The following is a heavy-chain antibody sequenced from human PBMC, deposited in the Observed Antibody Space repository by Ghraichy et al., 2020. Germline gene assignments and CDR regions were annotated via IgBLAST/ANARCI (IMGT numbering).Heavy chain of an antibody. CDR3: ARARDRRYCSSTSCWYNWFDP. Sequence: SETLSLTCAVYGGSFSGYYWSWIRQPPGKGLEWIGEINHSGSTNYNPSLKSRVTISVDTSKNQFSLKLSSVTAADTAVYYCARARDRRYCSSTSCWYNWFDPWGQGTLVTVSS. CDR1: GGSFSGYY. D-gene: IGHD2-2*01. V-gene: IGHV4-34*01. CDR2: INHSGST. J-gene: IGHJ5*02.